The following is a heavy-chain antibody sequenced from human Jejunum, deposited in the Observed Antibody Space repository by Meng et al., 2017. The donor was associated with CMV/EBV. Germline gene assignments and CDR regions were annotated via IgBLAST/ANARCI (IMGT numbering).Heavy chain of an antibody. D-gene: IGHD6-6*01. V-gene: IGHV5-51*01. CDR2: IYPRDSNM. CDR3: ARHGGSSAGDY. Sequence: ISCKAYGYSFSDYWIGWVRQKPGKGLEWVGIIYPRDSNMRYSPSVEGHVTVSADKSNTTVYLHWSSLTASDSAMYYCARHGGSSAGDYWGQGTLVTVSS. J-gene: IGHJ4*01. CDR1: GYSFSDYW.